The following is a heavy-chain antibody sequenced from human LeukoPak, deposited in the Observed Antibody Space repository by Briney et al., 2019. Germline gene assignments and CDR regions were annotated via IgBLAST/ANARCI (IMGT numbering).Heavy chain of an antibody. CDR2: IKEDGSVK. V-gene: IGHV3-7*03. J-gene: IGHJ4*02. Sequence: GGSLRLSCAASGFTFTGYWMTWVRQPPGKGLEWVANIKEDGSVKYYVDSVRGRFTISRDNTKNVLYLQMNSLRADDTAVYFCARDSTWLLDYWGQGTLITVSS. CDR1: GFTFTGYW. D-gene: IGHD6-19*01. CDR3: ARDSTWLLDY.